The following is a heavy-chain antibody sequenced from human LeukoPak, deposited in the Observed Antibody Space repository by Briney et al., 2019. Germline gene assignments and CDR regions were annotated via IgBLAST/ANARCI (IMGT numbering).Heavy chain of an antibody. V-gene: IGHV4-31*03. CDR3: AKTGYGGNPFDS. CDR2: IYYSGST. D-gene: IGHD4-23*01. Sequence: SETLSLTCTVSGGSISSGGYFWTWIRQHPGKGLEWIGYIYYSGSTYYNPSLKSRVTISVDTSKNQFSLKLSSVTAADTAVYYCAKTGYGGNPFDSWGQGTQVTVPS. J-gene: IGHJ4*02. CDR1: GGSISSGGYF.